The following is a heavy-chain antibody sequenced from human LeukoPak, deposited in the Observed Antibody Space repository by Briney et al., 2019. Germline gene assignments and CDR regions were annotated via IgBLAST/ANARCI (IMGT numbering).Heavy chain of an antibody. CDR1: GGSISSGGYY. J-gene: IGHJ3*02. CDR2: IYYSGST. Sequence: PSETLSLTCTVSGGSISSGGYYWSWIRQHPGKGLEWIGYIYYSGSTYYNPSLKSRVTISVDTSKNQFSLKLSSVTAADTAVYYCARDPLEMATINAAFDIWGQGTMVTVSS. V-gene: IGHV4-31*03. D-gene: IGHD5-24*01. CDR3: ARDPLEMATINAAFDI.